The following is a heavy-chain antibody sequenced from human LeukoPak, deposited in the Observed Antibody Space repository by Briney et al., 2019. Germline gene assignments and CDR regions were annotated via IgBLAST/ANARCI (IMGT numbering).Heavy chain of an antibody. V-gene: IGHV3-23*01. CDR2: ISGSGGST. Sequence: GSLRLSCAASGFTFSSYAMSWVRQAPGKGLEWVSAISGSGGSTYYADSVKGRFTISRDNSKNTLYLQMNSLRAEDTAVYYCAKDPGSGYYFDYWGQGTLVTVSS. CDR1: GFTFSSYA. J-gene: IGHJ4*02. D-gene: IGHD6-25*01. CDR3: AKDPGSGYYFDY.